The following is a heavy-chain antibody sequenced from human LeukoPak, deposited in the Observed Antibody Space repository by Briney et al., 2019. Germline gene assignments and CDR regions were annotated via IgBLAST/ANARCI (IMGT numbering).Heavy chain of an antibody. V-gene: IGHV3-23*01. D-gene: IGHD3-3*01. CDR1: GFIFSNYG. CDR3: ARLRITIFGVVIISARPNWFDP. J-gene: IGHJ5*02. Sequence: GGSLRLSCAASGFIFSNYGISWVRQAPGKGLEWVSAISGSGFSTYYADSVKGRFTISRDNTKNSLYLQMDTLRAEDTAVYYCARLRITIFGVVIISARPNWFDPWGQGTLVTVSS. CDR2: ISGSGFST.